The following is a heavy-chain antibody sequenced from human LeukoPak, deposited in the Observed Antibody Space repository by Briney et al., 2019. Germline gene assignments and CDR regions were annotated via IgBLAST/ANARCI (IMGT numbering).Heavy chain of an antibody. J-gene: IGHJ3*02. CDR3: ATLAPGEDSSGYYPNDAFDI. D-gene: IGHD3-22*01. CDR1: GFTFSSYG. CDR2: ISYDGSNK. Sequence: GGSLRLSCAASGFTFSSYGMHWVRQAPGKGLEWVAVISYDGSNKYYADSVKGRFTISRDNSKNTLYLQMNSPRAEDTAVYYCATLAPGEDSSGYYPNDAFDIWGQGTMVTVSS. V-gene: IGHV3-30*03.